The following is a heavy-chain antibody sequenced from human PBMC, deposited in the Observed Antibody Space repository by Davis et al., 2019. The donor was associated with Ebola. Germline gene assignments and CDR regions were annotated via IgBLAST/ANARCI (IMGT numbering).Heavy chain of an antibody. CDR3: ARSYGAAPFDY. CDR1: GGSISPYH. V-gene: IGHV4-59*08. Sequence: MPGGSLRLSCTVSGGSISPYHWSWIRQPPGKGLERIGYTYYSGSTKYNLSLKGRVAISVDTSKNQFSLKLLSVAAADTAVYYCARSYGAAPFDYWGQGTLVTVSS. CDR2: TYYSGST. D-gene: IGHD4/OR15-4a*01. J-gene: IGHJ4*02.